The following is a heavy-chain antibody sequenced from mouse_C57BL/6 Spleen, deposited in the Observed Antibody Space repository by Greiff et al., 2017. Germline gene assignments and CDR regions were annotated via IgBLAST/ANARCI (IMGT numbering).Heavy chain of an antibody. J-gene: IGHJ1*03. CDR3: ARSSSYWYFDV. V-gene: IGHV1-52*01. CDR1: GYTFTSYW. D-gene: IGHD1-1*01. CDR2: IYPSDSAT. Sequence: QVQLQQPGAELVGPGSSVTLSCKASGYTFTSYWMHWVKQRPIQGLEWIGNIYPSDSATHYNQKFKDKDTLTVDKSSSTAYMQLSSLTSEDSAVYYCARSSSYWYFDVWGTGTTGTVSS.